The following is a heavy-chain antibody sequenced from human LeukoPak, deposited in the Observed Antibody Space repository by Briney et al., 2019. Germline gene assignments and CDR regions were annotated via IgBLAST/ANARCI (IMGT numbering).Heavy chain of an antibody. J-gene: IGHJ4*02. D-gene: IGHD1-26*01. CDR1: GFTFSSYW. Sequence: GGSLRLSCAASGFTFSSYWMSWVRQAPGKGLEWVSSISSSSSYIYYADSVKGRFTISRDNAKNSLYLQMNSLGAEDTAVYYCASSLAVIIGSQGGDYWGQGTLVTVSS. CDR3: ASSLAVIIGSQGGDY. V-gene: IGHV3-21*01. CDR2: ISSSSSYI.